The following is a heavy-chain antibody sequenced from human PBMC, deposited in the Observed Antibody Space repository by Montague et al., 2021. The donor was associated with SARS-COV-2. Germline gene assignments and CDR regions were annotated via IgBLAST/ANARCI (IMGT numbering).Heavy chain of an antibody. J-gene: IGHJ4*02. CDR1: GFTFSSYS. CDR2: ISSSSSYI. Sequence: SLRLSCAASGFTFSSYSMNWVRQAPGKGLEWVSSISSSSSYIYYADSVKGRFTISRDNAKNSLYLQMNSLRAEDTAVYYYARETNWSYGSSFDYWGQGTLVTVSS. D-gene: IGHD1-26*01. CDR3: ARETNWSYGSSFDY. V-gene: IGHV3-21*01.